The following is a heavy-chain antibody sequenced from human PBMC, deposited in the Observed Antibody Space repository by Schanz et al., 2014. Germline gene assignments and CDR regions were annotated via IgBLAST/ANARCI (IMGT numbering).Heavy chain of an antibody. J-gene: IGHJ4*02. V-gene: IGHV3-33*01. D-gene: IGHD1-26*01. CDR3: ARRYSGRYCFDY. CDR2: ILYDGSKT. Sequence: VQLVESGGGLVQPGGSLRLSCAASGFTSNNFAMNWVRQAPGKGLEWVAVILYDGSKTYYADSVKGRFTISRDNAKNSLSLQMDRLRDEDTAVYYCARRYSGRYCFDYWGQGTLVAVSS. CDR1: GFTSNNFA.